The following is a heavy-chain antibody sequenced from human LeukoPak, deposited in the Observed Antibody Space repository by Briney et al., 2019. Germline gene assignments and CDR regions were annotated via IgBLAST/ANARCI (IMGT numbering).Heavy chain of an antibody. CDR3: GRATSGHFDY. CDR1: GYXFTSFF. D-gene: IGHD1-1*01. J-gene: IGHJ4*02. V-gene: IGHV1-46*01. CDR2: INPSGGST. Sequence: ASVKVSCKASGYXFTSFFIHWVRQAPGQGREWKGIINPSGGSTSYPQKFQGRVTMTRDTSTSTVYMEVSSLRSEDTAVYYCGRATSGHFDYWGQGTLVTVSS.